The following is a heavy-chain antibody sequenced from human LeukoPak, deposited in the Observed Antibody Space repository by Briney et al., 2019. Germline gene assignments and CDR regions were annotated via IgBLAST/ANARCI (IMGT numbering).Heavy chain of an antibody. CDR2: INPNSGGT. V-gene: IGHV1-2*04. CDR1: GYTVTGYY. CDR3: ARDSSDRYYFDY. Sequence: GASVRVSCTASGYTVTGYYMHWVRQAPGQGLEWMGWINPNSGGTNYAQKFQGWVTMTRDTSISTAYMELSRLRSDDTAVYYCARDSSDRYYFDYWGQGTLVTVSS. J-gene: IGHJ4*02. D-gene: IGHD6-19*01.